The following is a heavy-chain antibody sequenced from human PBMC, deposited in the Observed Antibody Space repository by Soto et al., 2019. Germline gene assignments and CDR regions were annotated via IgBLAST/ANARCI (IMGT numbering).Heavy chain of an antibody. Sequence: GGSLRLSCAASGFTFSSYTMNWIRQAPGKGLEWVSYISSGSGTIYYADSVKGRFTVSRDNVKNSLYLQMNSLRDEDTAVYYCARDSYLSSWPDFHPWGQGTLVTVSS. CDR1: GFTFSSYT. J-gene: IGHJ5*02. CDR2: ISSGSGTI. CDR3: ARDSYLSSWPDFHP. V-gene: IGHV3-48*02. D-gene: IGHD6-13*01.